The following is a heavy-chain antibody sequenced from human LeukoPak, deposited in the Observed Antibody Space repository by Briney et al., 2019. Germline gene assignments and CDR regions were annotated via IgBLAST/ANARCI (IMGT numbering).Heavy chain of an antibody. J-gene: IGHJ5*02. CDR1: GGSISSSSYY. CDR2: IYYSGST. Sequence: SETLSLTCTVSGGSISSSSYYWGWIRQPPGKGLEWIGSIYYSGSTYYNPSLKSRVTISVDTSKNQFSLKLSSVTAADTAVYYCARLGDWFDPWGQGTLVTVSS. CDR3: ARLGDWFDP. V-gene: IGHV4-39*07.